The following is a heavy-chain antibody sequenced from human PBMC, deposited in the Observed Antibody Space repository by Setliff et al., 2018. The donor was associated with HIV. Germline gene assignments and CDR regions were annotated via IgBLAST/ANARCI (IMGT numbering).Heavy chain of an antibody. CDR2: INHRGRT. D-gene: IGHD3-3*01. CDR1: GGSLSGYY. CDR3: ARGFSGDYVFTGYMDVWGKGTTVTVSSGKGSLGIQYFDY. Sequence: PSETLSLTCAVYGGSLSGYYWSWIRQAPGKGLEWIGEINHRGRTRYNPSLKSRVTISVETSKNQFSLRVNSVTAADTAFYYCARGFSGDYVFTGYMDVWGKGTTVTVSSGKGSLGIQYFDYWGQGTLVTVSS. V-gene: IGHV4-34*01. J-gene: IGHJ4*02.